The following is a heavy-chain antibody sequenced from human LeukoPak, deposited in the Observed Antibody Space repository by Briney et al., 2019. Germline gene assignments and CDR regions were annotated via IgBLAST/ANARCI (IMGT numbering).Heavy chain of an antibody. J-gene: IGHJ4*02. V-gene: IGHV3-74*01. CDR3: ARDGSLPDY. D-gene: IGHD2-15*01. Sequence: GGSLRLSCAASGFAFSSYWMHWVRQAPGKGLVWVSRITSDGSTTSYADSVKGRFTISRDNAQNTLYLQMNSLRDEDTAVYYCARDGSLPDYWGQGTLVTVSS. CDR1: GFAFSSYW. CDR2: ITSDGSTT.